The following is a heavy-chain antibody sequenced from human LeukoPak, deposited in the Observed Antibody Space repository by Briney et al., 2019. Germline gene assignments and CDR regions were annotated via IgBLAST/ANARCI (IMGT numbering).Heavy chain of an antibody. Sequence: ASVKVSCKASGGTFSSYAISWVRQAPGQGLEWMGGIIPIFGTANYAQKFQGRATITADESTSTAYMELSSLRSEDTAVYYCARDWPYYYDSSGYPAYSNWFDPWGQGTLVIVSS. D-gene: IGHD3-22*01. CDR2: IIPIFGTA. J-gene: IGHJ5*02. V-gene: IGHV1-69*13. CDR1: GGTFSSYA. CDR3: ARDWPYYYDSSGYPAYSNWFDP.